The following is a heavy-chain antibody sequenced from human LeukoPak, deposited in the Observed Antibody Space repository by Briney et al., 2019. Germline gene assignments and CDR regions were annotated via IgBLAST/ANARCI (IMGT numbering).Heavy chain of an antibody. CDR2: ISYDGSNK. J-gene: IGHJ1*01. CDR3: ARDIAAAVPAEYFQH. D-gene: IGHD6-13*01. Sequence: GGSLRLSCAASGFTFSSYAMHWVRQAPGKGLEWVAVISYDGSNKYYADSVKGRFTISRDNSKDTLYLQMNSLRAEDTAVYYCARDIAAAVPAEYFQHWGQGTLVTVSS. V-gene: IGHV3-30-3*01. CDR1: GFTFSSYA.